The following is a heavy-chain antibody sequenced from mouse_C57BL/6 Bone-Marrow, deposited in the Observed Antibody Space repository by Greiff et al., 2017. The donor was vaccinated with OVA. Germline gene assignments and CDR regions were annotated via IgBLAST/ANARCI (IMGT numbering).Heavy chain of an antibody. D-gene: IGHD3-3*01. J-gene: IGHJ3*01. V-gene: IGHV1-76*01. Sequence: VKLQESGAELVRPGASVKLSCKASGYTFTDYYINWVKQRPGQGLEWIARIYPGSGNTYYNEKFKGKATLTAEKSSSTAYMQLSSLTSEDSAVYFCARFEGPFAYWGQGTLVTVSA. CDR1: GYTFTDYY. CDR3: ARFEGPFAY. CDR2: IYPGSGNT.